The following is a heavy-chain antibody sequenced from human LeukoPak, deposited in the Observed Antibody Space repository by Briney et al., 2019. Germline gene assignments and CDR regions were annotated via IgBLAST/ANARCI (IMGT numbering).Heavy chain of an antibody. CDR1: GFTFNTSS. CDR2: ISGSSSFV. Sequence: PGGSLRLSCAASGFTFNTSSLNWVRQAPGKGLEWVSSISGSSSFVYYADSPKGRFTISRDNAKNSLYLQMNSLRVEDTAVYYCARGTVAGTPDFDFWGQGTLVAVSS. CDR3: ARGTVAGTPDFDF. D-gene: IGHD6-19*01. V-gene: IGHV3-21*06. J-gene: IGHJ4*02.